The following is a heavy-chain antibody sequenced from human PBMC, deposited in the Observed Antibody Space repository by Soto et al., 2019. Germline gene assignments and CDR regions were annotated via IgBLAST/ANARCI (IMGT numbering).Heavy chain of an antibody. CDR2: ISAYNGKN. D-gene: IGHD2-15*01. CDR3: ARGPPTSCSGGSCYSHYFDY. V-gene: IGHV1-18*01. Sequence: GASVKVSCKASGYTLTTYGISWVRQAPGQGLELMGWISAYNGKNNYAQKFQGRVTMTTDTSTSIAYMELRSLRSDDTAVYYCARGPPTSCSGGSCYSHYFDYWGQGTLVTVSS. CDR1: GYTLTTYG. J-gene: IGHJ4*02.